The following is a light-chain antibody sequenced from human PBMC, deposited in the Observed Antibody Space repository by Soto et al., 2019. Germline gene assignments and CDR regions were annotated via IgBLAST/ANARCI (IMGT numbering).Light chain of an antibody. J-gene: IGKJ1*01. Sequence: DIAMTQSPSTLSASVGDRVTITCRASQTIRRWLAWYQQRPGKAPKVLIYDASTLESGVPARFSGSGSETEFTLTISSLQPEDSATYYCQNYNSDPWTFGQGTKVEIK. CDR1: QTIRRW. V-gene: IGKV1-5*01. CDR2: DAS. CDR3: QNYNSDPWT.